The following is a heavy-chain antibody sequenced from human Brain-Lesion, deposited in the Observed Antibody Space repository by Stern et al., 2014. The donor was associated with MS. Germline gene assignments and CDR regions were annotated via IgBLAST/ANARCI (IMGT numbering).Heavy chain of an antibody. V-gene: IGHV1-24*01. Sequence: QVQLVESGAEVKKPGASVKVSCKVSGYTLTDFSMHGVRPAPRKGLEWLGCFDPGDGETIYAQKFQGRVAMTEDTSTDAAYMELSSLRSEDTAVYYCATLSPGAGGNYYRHFDYWGQGTLVTVSS. CDR1: GYTLTDFS. D-gene: IGHD1-26*01. J-gene: IGHJ4*02. CDR2: FDPGDGET. CDR3: ATLSPGAGGNYYRHFDY.